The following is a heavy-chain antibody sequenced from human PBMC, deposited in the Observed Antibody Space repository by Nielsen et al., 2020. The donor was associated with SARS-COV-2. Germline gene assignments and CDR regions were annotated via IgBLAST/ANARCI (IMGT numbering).Heavy chain of an antibody. CDR2: IYTDGIT. D-gene: IGHD3-9*01. J-gene: IGHJ4*02. V-gene: IGHV3-66*01. CDR1: GFTISSSF. Sequence: GGSLRLSCGASGFTISSSFMSWVRQAAGKGLDWVSVIYTDGITSHADSVKGRFTISRDNSKNTLYLQMNSLRAEDTAIYYCAGDGGGGYDIREGFDYWGQGTLVTVSS. CDR3: AGDGGGGYDIREGFDY.